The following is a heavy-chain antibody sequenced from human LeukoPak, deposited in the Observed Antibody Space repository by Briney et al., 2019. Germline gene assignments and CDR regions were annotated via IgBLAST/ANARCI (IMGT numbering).Heavy chain of an antibody. CDR1: GGSFSGYY. V-gene: IGHV4-34*01. D-gene: IGHD3-22*01. CDR3: ARGLLNNYYYDSSGFNDYYYMDV. Sequence: PSETLSLTCAVYGGSFSGYYWSWIRQPPGKGLAWIGEINHSGSTNYNPSLKSRVTISVDTSKNQFCLKLRSVTAADTAVYYCARGLLNNYYYDSSGFNDYYYMDVWGKGTTVTVSS. CDR2: INHSGST. J-gene: IGHJ6*03.